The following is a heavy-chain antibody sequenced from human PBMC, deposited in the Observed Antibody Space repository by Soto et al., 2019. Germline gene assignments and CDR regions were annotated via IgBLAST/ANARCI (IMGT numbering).Heavy chain of an antibody. V-gene: IGHV3-23*01. D-gene: IGHD4-17*01. CDR3: ANDVSLDCGDYSDH. Sequence: EVQLLESGGGLVQPGGSLRLSCAASGFTFDTYAMSWVRQAPGKGLEWVSAISGSGASTYYADSVKGRFTISRDNSKNTVYLQVNSLRAEETAVYYCANDVSLDCGDYSDHWGKGTLVTVSS. J-gene: IGHJ4*02. CDR2: ISGSGAST. CDR1: GFTFDTYA.